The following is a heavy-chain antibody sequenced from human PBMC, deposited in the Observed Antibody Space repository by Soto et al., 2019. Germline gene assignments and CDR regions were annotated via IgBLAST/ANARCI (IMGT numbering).Heavy chain of an antibody. D-gene: IGHD3-10*01. CDR3: ARDISGEFPASPYYYSGMDG. CDR1: GGTFSSYA. J-gene: IGHJ6*02. CDR2: IIPIFGTA. Sequence: GASVKVSCKASGGTFSSYAISWVRKAPGQGLEWMGGIIPIFGTANYAQKFQGRVTITADESTSTAYIELSSLIYDYTAVYYCARDISGEFPASPYYYSGMDGWGQGTTVTVSS. V-gene: IGHV1-69*13.